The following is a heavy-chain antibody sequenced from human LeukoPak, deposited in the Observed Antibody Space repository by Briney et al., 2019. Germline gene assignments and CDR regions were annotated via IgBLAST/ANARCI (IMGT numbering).Heavy chain of an antibody. D-gene: IGHD3-22*01. CDR2: INPSGGST. CDR1: GYTFTSYY. J-gene: IGHJ4*02. CDR3: ARWYYYDSSGYPHFDY. V-gene: IGHV1-46*01. Sequence: ASVKVSCKASGYTFTSYYMHWVRQAPGQGLEWMGIINPSGGSTSYAQKLQGRVTITADKSTSTAYMELSSLRSEDTAVYYCARWYYYDSSGYPHFDYWGQGTLVTVSS.